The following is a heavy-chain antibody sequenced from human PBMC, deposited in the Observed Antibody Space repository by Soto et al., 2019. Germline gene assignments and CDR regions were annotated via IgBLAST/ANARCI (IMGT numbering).Heavy chain of an antibody. J-gene: IGHJ4*02. Sequence: HPGGSLRLSCAASVFTFSSYWMNWFRQAPGKGLEWVANINQDGNEDNLLDSVKGRFTISRDNAKNSLFLQMNSLRVDDTAVYYCARTGDGHHDFLDYWGQGALVTVSS. CDR2: INQDGNED. CDR1: VFTFSSYW. V-gene: IGHV3-7*01. CDR3: ARTGDGHHDFLDY. D-gene: IGHD1-1*01.